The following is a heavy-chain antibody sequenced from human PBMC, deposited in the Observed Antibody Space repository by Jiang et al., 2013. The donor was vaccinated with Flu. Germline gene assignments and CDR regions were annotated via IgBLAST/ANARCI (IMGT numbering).Heavy chain of an antibody. V-gene: IGHV4-34*01. CDR3: ARLGYSSGWAGLLGDY. CDR1: VGPSVVTT. CDR2: INHSGST. J-gene: IGHJ4*02. Sequence: KPSETLSLTCAVYVGPSVVTTGAGSPAPRKGLEWIGEINHSGSTNYNPSLKSRVTISVDTSKNQFSLKLSSVTAADTAVYYCARLGYSSGWAGLLGDYWGQGTLVTVSS. D-gene: IGHD6-19*01.